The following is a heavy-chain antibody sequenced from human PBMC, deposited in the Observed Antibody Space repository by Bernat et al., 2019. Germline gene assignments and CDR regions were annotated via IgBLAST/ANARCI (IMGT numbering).Heavy chain of an antibody. Sequence: EVQLVQSGGGLIQPGGSLRLSCAATGFTVSSSYMSWVRQAPGKGLEWVSSISNSGGATYYADSVKGRFTISRDNSKNTLYLQVNSLRAEDTAVYYCVKPKWGPDAFDIWGQGTMVTVSS. J-gene: IGHJ3*02. CDR3: VKPKWGPDAFDI. V-gene: IGHV3-53*01. CDR2: ISNSGGAT. D-gene: IGHD1-26*01. CDR1: GFTVSSSY.